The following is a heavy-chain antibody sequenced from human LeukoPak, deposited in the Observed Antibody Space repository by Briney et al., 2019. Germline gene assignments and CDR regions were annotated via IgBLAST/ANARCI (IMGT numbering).Heavy chain of an antibody. CDR1: GFTFEDYA. J-gene: IGHJ4*02. Sequence: GGSLRLSCEASGFTFEDYALHWVRQAPGRGLEWVSGINWSGGSTDYADSVKGRFTISRDNAKNSLYLQMNSLRAEDTALYHCARVFRDTYGYNPNDYWGQGTLVTVSS. V-gene: IGHV3-20*01. D-gene: IGHD5-18*01. CDR3: ARVFRDTYGYNPNDY. CDR2: INWSGGST.